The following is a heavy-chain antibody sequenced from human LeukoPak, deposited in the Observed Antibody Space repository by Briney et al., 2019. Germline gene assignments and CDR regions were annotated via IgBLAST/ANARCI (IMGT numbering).Heavy chain of an antibody. D-gene: IGHD6-19*01. CDR2: IHHSGST. CDR3: ATGSQWLVVFEY. J-gene: IGHJ4*02. CDR1: GGSISSYY. Sequence: PSETLSLTCTVSGGSISSYYWSWIRQPPGKGLEWIGYIHHSGSTKYNPSLKSRVTISVDTSKNQFSLKLSSVTAADTAVYYCATGSQWLVVFEYWGQGTLVTVSS. V-gene: IGHV4-59*01.